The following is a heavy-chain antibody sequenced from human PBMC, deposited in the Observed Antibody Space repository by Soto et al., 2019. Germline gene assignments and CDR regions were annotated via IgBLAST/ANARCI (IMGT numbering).Heavy chain of an antibody. Sequence: GGSLRLSCSASGFTFSSYAMHWVRQAPGKGLEYVSAISSNGGSTYYADSVKGRFTISRDNSKNTLYLQMSSLRAEDTAVYYCVKDLIVGATTSPFAYWGQGTLVTVSS. CDR1: GFTFSSYA. CDR3: VKDLIVGATTSPFAY. J-gene: IGHJ4*02. V-gene: IGHV3-64D*08. CDR2: ISSNGGST. D-gene: IGHD1-26*01.